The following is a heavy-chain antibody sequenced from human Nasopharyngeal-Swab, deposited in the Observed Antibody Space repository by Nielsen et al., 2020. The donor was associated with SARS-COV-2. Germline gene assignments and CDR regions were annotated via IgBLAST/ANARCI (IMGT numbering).Heavy chain of an antibody. CDR2: INHSGST. CDR1: GGSFSGYY. V-gene: IGHV4-34*01. D-gene: IGHD3-3*01. Sequence: SETLSLTCAVYGGSFSGYYWNWIRQPPGKGLEWIGEINHSGSTKHNPSLKSRVTISVDTSKNQFSLKLSSVTAADTAVYYCATLKEYNDFWSGHMDGMDFWGQGTLVTVSS. CDR3: ATLKEYNDFWSGHMDGMDF. J-gene: IGHJ4*02.